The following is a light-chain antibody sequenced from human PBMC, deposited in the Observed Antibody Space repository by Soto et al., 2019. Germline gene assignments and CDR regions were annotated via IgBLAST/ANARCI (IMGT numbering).Light chain of an antibody. CDR2: VKS. J-gene: IGKJ5*01. Sequence: IVTTQSTATLSVSPGGRGTLLCGFSQSVNHNLAWNQLKFGQAIMALIFVKSSLAPGVPAMFSDSGTGTDFAITISTLLSEDLGVYYCHQYVHWPPSAIDQGTGLEIK. V-gene: IGKV3-15*01. CDR3: HQYVHWPPSA. CDR1: QSVNHN.